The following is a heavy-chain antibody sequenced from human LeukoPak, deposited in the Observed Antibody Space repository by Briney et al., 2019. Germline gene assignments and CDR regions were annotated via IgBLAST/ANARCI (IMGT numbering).Heavy chain of an antibody. CDR3: ARGGGYDSYPDY. V-gene: IGHV1-46*01. Sequence: ASVKVSCKASGYTFTSYNIDWMRQAPGQGLEWMGTVNPSGSSTSNAQKFQGRVTMTGDTSFTTVYMEVSRLTSDDTAVYYCARGGGYDSYPDYWGQGTLVTVSS. CDR1: GYTFTSYN. J-gene: IGHJ4*02. D-gene: IGHD5-12*01. CDR2: VNPSGSST.